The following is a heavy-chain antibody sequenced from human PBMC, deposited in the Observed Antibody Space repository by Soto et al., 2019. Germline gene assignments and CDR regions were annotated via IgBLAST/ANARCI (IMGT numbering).Heavy chain of an antibody. V-gene: IGHV3-72*01. CDR1: GFTFSDHY. Sequence: EVQVVESGGGLVQPGGSLRLSCAASGFTFSDHYMDWVRQAAGKGLEWVGRIKNKANRYNTEYAASVKGRFTISRDDSTNSLYLQMNSLKTADTAVYYRARVRLGAATRYLDYWGQGTLVTVS. CDR2: IKNKANRYNT. CDR3: ARVRLGAATRYLDY. J-gene: IGHJ4*02. D-gene: IGHD2-15*01.